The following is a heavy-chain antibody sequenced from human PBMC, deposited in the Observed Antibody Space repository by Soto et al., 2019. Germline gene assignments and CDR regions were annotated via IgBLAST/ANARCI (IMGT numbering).Heavy chain of an antibody. D-gene: IGHD3-10*01. CDR1: GGSFSGYY. V-gene: IGHV4-34*01. J-gene: IGHJ6*02. Sequence: SETLSLTCAVYGGSFSGYYWSWIRQPPGKGLEWIGEISHSGSTNYNPSLKSRVTISVDTSKNQFSLKLSSVTAADTAVYYCARVPPVYYYGSGSYYPPKGRMDVWGQGTTVS. CDR3: ARVPPVYYYGSGSYYPPKGRMDV. CDR2: ISHSGST.